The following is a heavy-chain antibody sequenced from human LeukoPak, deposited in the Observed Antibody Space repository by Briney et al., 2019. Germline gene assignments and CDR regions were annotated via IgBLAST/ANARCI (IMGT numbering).Heavy chain of an antibody. Sequence: GGSLRLSCAASGFTVRSNYMSWVRQAPGKGLEWVSVIYSGGSTYYADSVKGRFTISRDNSKNTLYLQMNSLRAEDTAVYYCARGPNYYYGMDVWGQGTTVTVSS. V-gene: IGHV3-53*01. CDR2: IYSGGST. J-gene: IGHJ6*02. CDR3: ARGPNYYYGMDV. CDR1: GFTVRSNY.